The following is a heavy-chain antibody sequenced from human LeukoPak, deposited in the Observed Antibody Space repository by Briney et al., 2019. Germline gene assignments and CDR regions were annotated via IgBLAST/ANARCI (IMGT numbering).Heavy chain of an antibody. CDR1: GGSISSYY. CDR3: ARGMSPTVTTGGDY. V-gene: IGHV4-59*12. Sequence: SETLSLTCTVSGGSISSYYWSWIRQPPGKGLEWIGYIYYSGSTNYNPSPKSRVTISVDTSKNQFSLKLSSVTAADTAVYYCARGMSPTVTTGGDYWGQGTLVTVSS. J-gene: IGHJ4*02. D-gene: IGHD4-17*01. CDR2: IYYSGST.